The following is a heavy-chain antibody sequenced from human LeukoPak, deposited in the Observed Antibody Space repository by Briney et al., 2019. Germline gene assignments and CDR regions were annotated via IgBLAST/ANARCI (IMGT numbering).Heavy chain of an antibody. CDR1: GGSFCGYY. V-gene: IGHV4-34*01. J-gene: IGHJ4*02. CDR2: INHSGST. CDR3: ARGRWLVFDY. Sequence: KPSETLSLTCAVYGGSFCGYYWSWIRQPPGKGLEWIGEINHSGSTNYNPSLKSRVTISVDTSKNQFSLKLSSVTAADTAVYYCARGRWLVFDYWGQGTLVTVSS. D-gene: IGHD6-19*01.